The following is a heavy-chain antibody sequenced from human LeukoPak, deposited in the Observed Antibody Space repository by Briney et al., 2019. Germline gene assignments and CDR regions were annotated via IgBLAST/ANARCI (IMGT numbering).Heavy chain of an antibody. CDR3: AKGGEMATITPLYFDY. J-gene: IGHJ4*02. V-gene: IGHV3-23*01. CDR2: ISGSGGST. D-gene: IGHD5-24*01. CDR1: GFTFSSYA. Sequence: PGGSLRLSCAASGFTFSSYAMSWVRQAPGKGLEWVSAISGSGGSTYYADSVKGRFTISRDNSKNTLYLQMNSLRAEDTAVYYCAKGGEMATITPLYFDYWGQGALVTVSS.